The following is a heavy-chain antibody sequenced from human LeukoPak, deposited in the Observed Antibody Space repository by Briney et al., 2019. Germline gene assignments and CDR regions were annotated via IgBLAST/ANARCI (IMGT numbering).Heavy chain of an antibody. D-gene: IGHD5-18*01. Sequence: GGSLRLSCAASGFNFKNYWMHWVRQAPGKGLEWVSAISGSGGSTYYADSVKGRFTISRDSSKNTLYLQMNSLRAEDTAVYHCAKGSDTAMGLYFDYWGQGTLVTVSS. J-gene: IGHJ4*02. V-gene: IGHV3-23*01. CDR2: ISGSGGST. CDR3: AKGSDTAMGLYFDY. CDR1: GFNFKNYW.